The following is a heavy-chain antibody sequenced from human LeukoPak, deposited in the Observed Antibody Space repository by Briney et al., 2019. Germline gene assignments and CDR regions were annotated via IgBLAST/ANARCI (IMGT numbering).Heavy chain of an antibody. CDR2: IYYSGST. CDR1: GGSISSYD. J-gene: IGHJ4*02. Sequence: SETLSLTCTVSGGSISSYDWSWIRQPPGKGLEWIGYIYYSGSTNYNPSLKSRVTISVDTSKNQISLKLSSVTAADAAVYYCATMVQGVHTYFGSWGQGNLVAVSS. V-gene: IGHV4-59*01. CDR3: ATMVQGVHTYFGS. D-gene: IGHD3-10*01.